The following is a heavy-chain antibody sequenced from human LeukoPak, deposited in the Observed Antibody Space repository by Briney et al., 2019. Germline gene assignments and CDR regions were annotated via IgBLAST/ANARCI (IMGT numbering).Heavy chain of an antibody. Sequence: PSETLSLTCAVYGGSFSGYYWSWIRQPPGKGLDWIGEIDHSGSTNYNPSLKSRVTISVDTSKNQFSLKLSSVTAADTAVYYCARGGIHYYGSGPSDYWGQGTLVTVSS. CDR1: GGSFSGYY. D-gene: IGHD3-10*01. CDR3: ARGGIHYYGSGPSDY. CDR2: IDHSGST. V-gene: IGHV4-34*01. J-gene: IGHJ4*02.